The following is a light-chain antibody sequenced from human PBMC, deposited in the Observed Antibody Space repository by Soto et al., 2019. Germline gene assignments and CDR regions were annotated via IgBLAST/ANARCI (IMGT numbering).Light chain of an antibody. CDR1: DDILSY. CDR3: QQYFDYPYT. V-gene: IGKV1-8*01. CDR2: AAS. Sequence: AIRMTQSPSSLSASAGDRVTITCRASDDILSYLAWYQQQPGKAPKLLIYAASTLQNGVPSRFSGSGSATDFTLTLSRLQSEDFATYYCQQYFDYPYTFGQGTKLEIK. J-gene: IGKJ2*01.